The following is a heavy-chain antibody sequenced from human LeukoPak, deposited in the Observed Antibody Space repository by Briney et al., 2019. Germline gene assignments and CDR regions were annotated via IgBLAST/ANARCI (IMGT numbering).Heavy chain of an antibody. D-gene: IGHD6-6*01. V-gene: IGHV3-30*18. CDR3: AKVGTGYSSSWSTTGGFDY. Sequence: GGSLRLSCAASGFTFSSCGMHWVRQAPGKGLEWVAVISFDGSNKNYADSVKGRFTISRDNSKNTLYLQVNSLRAEDTAVYYCAKVGTGYSSSWSTTGGFDYWGQGTLVTVSS. CDR1: GFTFSSCG. CDR2: ISFDGSNK. J-gene: IGHJ4*02.